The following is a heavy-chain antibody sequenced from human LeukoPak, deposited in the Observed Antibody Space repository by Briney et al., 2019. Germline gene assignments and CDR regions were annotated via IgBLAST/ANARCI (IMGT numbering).Heavy chain of an antibody. V-gene: IGHV4-59*08. CDR3: ARRSSGTWANYGYTDL. D-gene: IGHD6-25*01. Sequence: SETLSLTCIVSGGSLIAYYWSWIRQSPGEGLEWIGYIFYGVGTNYDPTHDSRVTISADTTKSQYSLRLSSVTAADTGVYYCARRSSGTWANYGYTDLWGRGTLVAVSS. J-gene: IGHJ2*01. CDR2: IFYGVGT. CDR1: GGSLIAYY.